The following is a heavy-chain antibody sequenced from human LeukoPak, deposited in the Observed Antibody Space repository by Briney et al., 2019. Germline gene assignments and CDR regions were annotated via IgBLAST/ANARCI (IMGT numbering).Heavy chain of an antibody. Sequence: SQTLSLTCTVSGGSISSYYWSWIRQPPGKGLEWIGRIHNSGSTNYNPSLRSRVSMSVDRSKNQFSVTLSSVTAADTAVYFCAREGGDPRWLDPWGQGTLVTVSS. J-gene: IGHJ5*02. V-gene: IGHV4-4*07. CDR3: AREGGDPRWLDP. CDR2: IHNSGST. D-gene: IGHD6-25*01. CDR1: GGSISSYY.